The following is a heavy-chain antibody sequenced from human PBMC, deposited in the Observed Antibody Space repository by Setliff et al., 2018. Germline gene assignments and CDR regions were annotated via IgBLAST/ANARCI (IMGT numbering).Heavy chain of an antibody. Sequence: PSETLSLTCNVSGGSISGYYWSWIRQPPGKGLEWIGNIYSSGSIKYNPSLRSRVTISVDTVKNRFSLRLSSLTAADTAVYYCARAPDSGTYYNLYPYYNDVWGKGTTVTVS. V-gene: IGHV4-59*08. CDR2: IYSSGSI. CDR3: ARAPDSGTYYNLYPYYNDV. J-gene: IGHJ6*03. CDR1: GGSISGYY. D-gene: IGHD1-26*01.